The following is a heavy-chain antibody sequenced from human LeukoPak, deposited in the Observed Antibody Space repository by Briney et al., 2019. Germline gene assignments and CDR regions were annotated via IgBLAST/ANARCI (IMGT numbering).Heavy chain of an antibody. CDR1: GYTFTSND. CDR3: ARDYGSGAVRFEY. D-gene: IGHD3-10*01. Sequence: ASVNVSCKASGYTFTSNDISWVRQAPGQGLAWMGWISAYNGNTDYAPKLQGRVTMTTDTSTSTAYMELRSLRSDDTAVYYCARDYGSGAVRFEYWGQGTLVTVSS. J-gene: IGHJ4*02. CDR2: ISAYNGNT. V-gene: IGHV1-18*01.